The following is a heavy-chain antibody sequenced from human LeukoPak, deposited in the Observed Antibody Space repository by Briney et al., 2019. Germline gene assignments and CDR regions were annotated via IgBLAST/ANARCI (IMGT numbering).Heavy chain of an antibody. CDR3: ATRARPGYYYGMDV. Sequence: QPGGSLRLSCAASGLTVSNNFMSWARQAPGKGLEWVSIIYSGGTTYYGDSVKGGFTISRDNSKNTLYLQMNSLRAEDTAVYYCATRARPGYYYGMDVWGQGTTVTVSS. J-gene: IGHJ6*02. V-gene: IGHV3-53*01. D-gene: IGHD6-6*01. CDR1: GLTVSNNF. CDR2: IYSGGTT.